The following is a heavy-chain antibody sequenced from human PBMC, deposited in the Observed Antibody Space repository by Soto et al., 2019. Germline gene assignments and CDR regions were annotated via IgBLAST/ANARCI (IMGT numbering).Heavy chain of an antibody. CDR1: GYTFTGYY. V-gene: IGHV1-46*01. CDR2: INPSGGST. D-gene: IGHD2-2*01. CDR3: ARDRWDCISTSCYGGSTYGMDV. J-gene: IGHJ6*02. Sequence: ASVKVSCKASGYTFTGYYMHWVRQAPGQGLEWMGWINPSGGSTSYAQKFQGRVTMTRDTSTSTVYMELSSLRSEDAAVYYCARDRWDCISTSCYGGSTYGMDVWGQGTTVTVSS.